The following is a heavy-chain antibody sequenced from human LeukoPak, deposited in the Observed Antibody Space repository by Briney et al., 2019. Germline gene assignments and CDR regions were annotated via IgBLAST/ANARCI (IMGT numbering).Heavy chain of an antibody. CDR3: ARAYYYGSSGYYFIDY. D-gene: IGHD3-22*01. Sequence: APVKVSCKASGGTFSSYAISWVRQAPGQGLEWMGGIIPIFGTANYAQKFQGRVTITADESTSTAYMELSSLRSEDTAVYYCARAYYYGSSGYYFIDYWGQGTLVTVSS. CDR1: GGTFSSYA. V-gene: IGHV1-69*13. CDR2: IIPIFGTA. J-gene: IGHJ4*02.